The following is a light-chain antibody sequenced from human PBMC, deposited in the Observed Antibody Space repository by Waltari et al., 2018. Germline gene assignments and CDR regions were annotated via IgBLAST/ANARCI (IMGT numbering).Light chain of an antibody. Sequence: QSALPQPASVSGSPGQSIPISCTGTSSHIGGSKYGSWYQQHPGKAPKLMIYVVSNRPSGVSNRFSGSKSGSTASLTISGLQSEDEADYYCSSYMNSSLVFGAGTKVTVL. CDR1: SSHIGGSKY. CDR2: VVS. V-gene: IGLV2-14*01. CDR3: SSYMNSSLV. J-gene: IGLJ3*02.